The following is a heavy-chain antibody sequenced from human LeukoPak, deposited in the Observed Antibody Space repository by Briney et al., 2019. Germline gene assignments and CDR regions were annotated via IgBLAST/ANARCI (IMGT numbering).Heavy chain of an antibody. CDR3: ARAYGGYDGGYFDY. Sequence: SVKVSCKASGGTFSSYAISWVRQAPGQGLEWMGGIIPIFGTANYAQKFQGRVTTTADESTSTAYMELSSLRSEDTAVYYCARAYGGYDGGYFDYWGQGTLVTVSS. CDR1: GGTFSSYA. J-gene: IGHJ4*02. V-gene: IGHV1-69*13. D-gene: IGHD5-12*01. CDR2: IIPIFGTA.